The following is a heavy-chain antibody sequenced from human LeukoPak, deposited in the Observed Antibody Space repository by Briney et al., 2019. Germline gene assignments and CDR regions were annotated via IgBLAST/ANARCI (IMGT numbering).Heavy chain of an antibody. CDR1: GHTASSNSAA. CDR3: TRVERGEFDY. D-gene: IGHD2-21*01. CDR2: TYDRPKWDT. J-gene: IGHJ4*02. V-gene: IGHV6-1*01. Sequence: SQTLSLTCAISGHTASSNSAAWNWIMQSPLRGFEWLGRTYDRPKWDTNYAVSLKSRMTINADTSSNHFSMQLNYVTTEYTAMYSCTRVERGEFDYWGQGSLVTVSS.